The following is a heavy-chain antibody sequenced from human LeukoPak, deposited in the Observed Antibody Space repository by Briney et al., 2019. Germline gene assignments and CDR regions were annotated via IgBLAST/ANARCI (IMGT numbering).Heavy chain of an antibody. V-gene: IGHV3-53*01. J-gene: IGHJ4*02. CDR3: AKTGGPWD. Sequence: GGSLRLSCAASGFTVSSNFMTWVRQAPGKGLEWVSVIYRDGTTYNADSVKGRFTISRDTSRNTLDLQMNSLRAEDTAVYYCAKTGGPWDWGQGALVTVSS. CDR1: GFTVSSNF. D-gene: IGHD7-27*01. CDR2: IYRDGTT.